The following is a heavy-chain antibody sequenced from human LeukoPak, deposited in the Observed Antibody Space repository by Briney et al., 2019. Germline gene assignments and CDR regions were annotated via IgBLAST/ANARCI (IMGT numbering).Heavy chain of an antibody. CDR1: GLTFSSYD. Sequence: GGSLRLSYAASGLTFSSYDMHWVRQAPVKGLEWVAFIRYDGGNKYYADSVKGRFTISRDNSKNTLYLQMNSLRAEDTAVYYCAKARVGATTSGYWGQGTLVTVSS. CDR3: AKARVGATTSGY. J-gene: IGHJ4*02. V-gene: IGHV3-30*02. CDR2: IRYDGGNK. D-gene: IGHD1-26*01.